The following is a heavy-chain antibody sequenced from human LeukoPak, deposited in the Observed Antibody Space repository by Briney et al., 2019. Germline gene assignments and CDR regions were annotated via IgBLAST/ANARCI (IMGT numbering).Heavy chain of an antibody. CDR1: GFTFSSYG. Sequence: PGGSLRLSCTASGFTFSSYGMSWVRQAPGKGLDWVSAVSSGGNSNYADSVTGRFTISRDNSKNTLYLQMNSLRAEDTAVYYCAKGLYYGDYVNYYYGMDVWGQGTTVTVSS. J-gene: IGHJ6*02. CDR2: VSSGGNS. V-gene: IGHV3-23*01. D-gene: IGHD4-17*01. CDR3: AKGLYYGDYVNYYYGMDV.